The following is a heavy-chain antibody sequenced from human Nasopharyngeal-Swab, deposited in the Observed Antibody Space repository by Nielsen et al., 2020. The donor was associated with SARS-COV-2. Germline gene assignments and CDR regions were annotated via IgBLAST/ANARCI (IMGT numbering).Heavy chain of an antibody. D-gene: IGHD2-21*01. Sequence: GESLKISCAASGFTFSISAMSWVRQAPGKGLEWVSSISDSGDDTYYADSVKGRFSISRDNSKNTLDLQMNSLRAEDTAVYYCVRRPLGQQVISLRFFDLWGRGTLVTVSS. V-gene: IGHV3-23*01. CDR2: ISDSGDDT. J-gene: IGHJ2*01. CDR1: GFTFSISA. CDR3: VRRPLGQQVISLRFFDL.